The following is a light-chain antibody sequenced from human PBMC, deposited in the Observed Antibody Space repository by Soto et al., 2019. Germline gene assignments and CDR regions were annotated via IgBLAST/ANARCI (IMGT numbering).Light chain of an antibody. CDR3: QQSYSTPGT. CDR1: QSISSY. J-gene: IGKJ1*01. CDR2: AAS. Sequence: DIQMTQSPSSLSASVGDRVTITCRASQSISSYLNWYQQKPGKAPKLLIYAASSLQSGVPSRFSGSGSGTDFTLNIRSLQPEDFATYYCQQSYSTPGTFGQGTKVEIK. V-gene: IGKV1-39*01.